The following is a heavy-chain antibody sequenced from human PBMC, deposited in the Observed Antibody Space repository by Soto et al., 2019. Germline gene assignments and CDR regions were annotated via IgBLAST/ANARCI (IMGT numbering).Heavy chain of an antibody. CDR2: INHSGST. CDR3: ARGLAVAGIRRYYGMDV. V-gene: IGHV4-34*01. CDR1: GGSFSGYY. D-gene: IGHD6-19*01. J-gene: IGHJ6*02. Sequence: QVQLQQWGAGLLKPSETLSLTCAVYGGSFSGYYWSWIRQPPGKGLEWTGEINHSGSTNYKPSLKSRVTISVDTSKNQFSLKLSSVTAADTAVYYCARGLAVAGIRRYYGMDVWGQGTTVTVSS.